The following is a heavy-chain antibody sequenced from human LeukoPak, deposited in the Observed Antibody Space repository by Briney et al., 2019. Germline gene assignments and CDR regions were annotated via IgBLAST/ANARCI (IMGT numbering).Heavy chain of an antibody. D-gene: IGHD1-26*01. J-gene: IGHJ4*02. CDR2: IWYDGSNP. Sequence: GTSLRLFCAGSGFRFRSHGMHWVRQAPGKGLEWLGYIWYDGSNPDYVDPVKGRFTISRDNSKNTVYLQMNSLRAEDTAIYYCTKARGATVNDPGNYWGQGTLVTVSS. CDR3: TKARGATVNDPGNY. V-gene: IGHV3-33*06. CDR1: GFRFRSHG.